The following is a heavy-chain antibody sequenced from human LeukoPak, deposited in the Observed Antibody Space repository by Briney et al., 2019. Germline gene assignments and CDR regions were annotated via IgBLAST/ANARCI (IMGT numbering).Heavy chain of an antibody. J-gene: IGHJ4*02. CDR1: RGSISSRSYY. V-gene: IGHV4-39*01. D-gene: IGHD4-17*01. CDR2: IYYSGST. Sequence: PSETLSLTCTVSRGSISSRSYYWGWIRQSPGKGLEWIGSIYYSGSTYYNPSLKSRVTMSVDTSKNQFSLELNSVTAADTAVYYCASLSTVTTGYGIDYWGQGTLVTVSS. CDR3: ASLSTVTTGYGIDY.